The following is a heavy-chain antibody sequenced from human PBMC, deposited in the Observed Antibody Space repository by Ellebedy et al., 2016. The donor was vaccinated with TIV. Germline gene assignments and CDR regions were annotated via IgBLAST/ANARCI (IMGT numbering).Heavy chain of an antibody. J-gene: IGHJ4*02. CDR3: ARAPAVAGTDFDY. V-gene: IGHV1-46*01. CDR1: GYTFTSYY. D-gene: IGHD6-19*01. CDR2: INPSGGST. Sequence: ASVKVSCKASGYTFTSYYMRWVRQAPGQGLEWMGIINPSGGSTSYAQKFQGRVTITRDTSASTAYMELSSLRSEDTAVYYCARAPAVAGTDFDYWGQGTLVTVSS.